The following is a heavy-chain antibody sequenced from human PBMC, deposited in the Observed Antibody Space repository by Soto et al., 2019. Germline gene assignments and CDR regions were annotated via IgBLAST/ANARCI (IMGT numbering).Heavy chain of an antibody. CDR3: ASSLEAIVGANHFAY. CDR2: ISYDGSNR. J-gene: IGHJ4*02. CDR1: GFTLSTYA. D-gene: IGHD1-26*01. Sequence: QVQLVESGGGVVQPGRSLRLSCAASGFTLSTYAMHWVRQAPGKGLEGVAIISYDGSNRYYADSVKGRFTISRDNSKNTLYLQVDSLRAEDTAVYYCASSLEAIVGANHFAYWGQGTLVPVSS. V-gene: IGHV3-30-3*01.